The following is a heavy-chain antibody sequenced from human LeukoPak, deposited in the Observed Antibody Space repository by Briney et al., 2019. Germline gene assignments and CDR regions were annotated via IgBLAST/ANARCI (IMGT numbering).Heavy chain of an antibody. V-gene: IGHV3-11*01. CDR2: ISSSGSTI. CDR3: ARDPQRGIVVVTATDDAFDI. D-gene: IGHD2-21*02. CDR1: GFTFSDYY. J-gene: IGHJ3*02. Sequence: GGSLRLSCAASGFTFSDYYMSWIRQAPGKGLEWVSYISSSGSTIYYADSVKGRFTISRDNAKNSLYLQMNSLRAEDTAVYYCARDPQRGIVVVTATDDAFDIWGQGTMVTVSS.